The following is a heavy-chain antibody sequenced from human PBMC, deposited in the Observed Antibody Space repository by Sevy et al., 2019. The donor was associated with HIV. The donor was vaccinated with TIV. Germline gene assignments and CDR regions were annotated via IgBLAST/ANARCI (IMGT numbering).Heavy chain of an antibody. J-gene: IGHJ4*02. CDR3: ARLTVAVAGTGFDY. Sequence: ASVKVSCKDSGYTFTSYAMHWVRQAPGQRLEWMGWINAGNGNTKYSQKFQGRVTITRDTSASTAYMELSSLRSEDTAVYYCARLTVAVAGTGFDYWGQGTLVTVSS. CDR1: GYTFTSYA. CDR2: INAGNGNT. D-gene: IGHD6-19*01. V-gene: IGHV1-3*01.